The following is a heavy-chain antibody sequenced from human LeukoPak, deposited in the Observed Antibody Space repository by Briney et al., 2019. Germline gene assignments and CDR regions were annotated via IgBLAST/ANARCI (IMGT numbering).Heavy chain of an antibody. Sequence: SETLSLTCAVYGGSFSGYYWTWIRQPPGKGLEWIGEINHSGSTNYNPSLKSQVTISEDTSKNQFSLKLSSVTAADTAVYYCARGPSTHYYESIGYYYFDYWGLGTLVTVSS. V-gene: IGHV4-34*01. CDR2: INHSGST. D-gene: IGHD3-22*01. CDR1: GGSFSGYY. J-gene: IGHJ4*02. CDR3: ARGPSTHYYESIGYYYFDY.